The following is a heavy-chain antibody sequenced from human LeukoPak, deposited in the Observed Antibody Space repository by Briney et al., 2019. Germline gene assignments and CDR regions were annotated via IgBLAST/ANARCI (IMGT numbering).Heavy chain of an antibody. J-gene: IGHJ4*02. CDR2: IYYSGST. V-gene: IGHV4-30-4*01. CDR1: GGSISSGDYY. CDR3: ARGSFSESSSSYYFDY. D-gene: IGHD6-6*01. Sequence: SQTLSLTCTVSGGSISSGDYYWSWIRQPPGKGLEWIGYIYYSGSTYYNPSLKSRVTISVDTSKNQFSLKLSSVTAADTAVYYCARGSFSESSSSYYFDYWGQGTLVTVSS.